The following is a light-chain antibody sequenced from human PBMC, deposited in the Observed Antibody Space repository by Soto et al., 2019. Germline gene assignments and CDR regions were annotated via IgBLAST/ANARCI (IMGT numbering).Light chain of an antibody. CDR1: QSVASN. Sequence: EIVLTQSPATLSVSPGERVTLSCRTSQSVASNFAWYQQKPGQAPRLLVYGAFIRAPGFPVRFRGSGSGSEFTLTISSLQSEDGATYYCQQYDKWPYTFGQGTNLEIK. J-gene: IGKJ2*01. V-gene: IGKV3-15*01. CDR3: QQYDKWPYT. CDR2: GAF.